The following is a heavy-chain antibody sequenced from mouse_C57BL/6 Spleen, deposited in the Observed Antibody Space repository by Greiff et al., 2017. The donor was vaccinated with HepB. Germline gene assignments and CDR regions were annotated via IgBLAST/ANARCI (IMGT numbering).Heavy chain of an antibody. CDR2: ISSGGDYI. Sequence: EVKLVESGEGLVKPGGSLKLSCAASGFTFSSYAMSWVRQTPEKRLEWVAYISSGGDYIYYADTVKGRFTISRDNARNTLYLQMSSLKSEDTAMYYCTRATVVAPFADWGQGTLVTVSA. V-gene: IGHV5-9-1*02. D-gene: IGHD1-1*01. CDR3: TRATVVAPFAD. CDR1: GFTFSSYA. J-gene: IGHJ3*01.